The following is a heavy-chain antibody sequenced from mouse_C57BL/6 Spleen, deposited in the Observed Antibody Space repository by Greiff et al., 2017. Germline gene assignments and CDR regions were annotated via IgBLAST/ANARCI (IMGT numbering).Heavy chain of an antibody. CDR2: IDPSDSYT. CDR3: ARSPDGYLDY. J-gene: IGHJ2*01. V-gene: IGHV1-69*01. D-gene: IGHD2-3*01. Sequence: QVQLKQPGAELVMPGASVKLSCKASGYTFTSYWMHWVKQRPGQGLEWIGEIDPSDSYTNYNQKFKGKSTLTVDKSSSTAYMQLSSLTSEDSAVYYCARSPDGYLDYWGQGTTLTVSS. CDR1: GYTFTSYW.